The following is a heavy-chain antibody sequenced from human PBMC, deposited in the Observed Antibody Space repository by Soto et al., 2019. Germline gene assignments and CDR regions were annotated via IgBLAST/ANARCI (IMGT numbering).Heavy chain of an antibody. J-gene: IGHJ4*02. Sequence: EVQLVESGGGLVQPGGSLRLSCVISGSIFSSHWMTWVRQAPGKGLEWVASINQDGFGKYYVDSVRGRFTISRDNAKNSVYLQMDSLRAEDTAVYYCAKEHGSGSYPYWGQGTLVTVSS. V-gene: IGHV3-7*05. D-gene: IGHD1-26*01. CDR1: GSIFSSHW. CDR3: AKEHGSGSYPY. CDR2: INQDGFGK.